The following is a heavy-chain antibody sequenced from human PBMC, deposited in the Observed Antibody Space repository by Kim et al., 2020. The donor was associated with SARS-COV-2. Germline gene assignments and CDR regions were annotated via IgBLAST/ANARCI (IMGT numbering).Heavy chain of an antibody. V-gene: IGHV4-31*03. CDR1: GGSISSGGYY. CDR2: IYYSGST. CDR3: ARGEDIVATISFDY. D-gene: IGHD5-12*01. J-gene: IGHJ4*02. Sequence: SETLSLTCTVSGGSISSGGYYWSWIRQHPGKGLEWIGYIYYSGSTYYNPSLKSRVTISVDTSKNQFSLKLSSVTAADTAVYYCARGEDIVATISFDYWGQGTLVTVSS.